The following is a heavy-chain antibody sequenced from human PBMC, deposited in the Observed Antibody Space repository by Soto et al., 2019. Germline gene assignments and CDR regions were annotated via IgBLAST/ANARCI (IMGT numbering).Heavy chain of an antibody. J-gene: IGHJ4*02. V-gene: IGHV1-2*02. Sequence: ASVKVSCKASGYTFTDYYMHWVRQAPGQGLERMGWINANSGGTNYPQKFQGRVTLTRDTSISTVYMELSSLRSDDTAVYYCASGASSNWPDFWGRGTLVTVSS. CDR1: GYTFTDYY. D-gene: IGHD6-13*01. CDR3: ASGASSNWPDF. CDR2: INANSGGT.